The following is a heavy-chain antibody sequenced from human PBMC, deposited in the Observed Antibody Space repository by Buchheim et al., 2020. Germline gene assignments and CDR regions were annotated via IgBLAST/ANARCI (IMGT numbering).Heavy chain of an antibody. D-gene: IGHD4-17*01. Sequence: EVQLVESGGGLVQPGGSLRLSCAASGFTFSSYWMHWVRQAPGKGLVWVSRINSDGSSTSYADSMKGRFTISRVNAKNTLYLQMNSLRAEDTAVYYCARRINDYGEYYYYYYGMDVWGQGTT. J-gene: IGHJ6*02. CDR3: ARRINDYGEYYYYYYGMDV. V-gene: IGHV3-74*01. CDR1: GFTFSSYW. CDR2: INSDGSST.